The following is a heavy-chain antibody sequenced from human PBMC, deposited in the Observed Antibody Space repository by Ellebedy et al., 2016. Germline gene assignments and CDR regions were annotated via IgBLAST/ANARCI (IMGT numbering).Heavy chain of an antibody. D-gene: IGHD1-1*01. CDR3: ARELDPDRNWYWFDP. CDR1: GYTFTSYG. J-gene: IGHJ5*02. CDR2: ISAYNGNT. V-gene: IGHV1-18*01. Sequence: ASVKVSCKASGYTFTSYGISWVRQAPGQGLEWMGWISAYNGNTNYAQKLQGRVTMTTDTSTSTAYMELRSLRSDDTAVYYCARELDPDRNWYWFDPWGQGTLVTVSS.